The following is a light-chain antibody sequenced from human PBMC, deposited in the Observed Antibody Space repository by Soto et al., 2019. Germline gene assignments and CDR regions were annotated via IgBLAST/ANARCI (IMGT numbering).Light chain of an antibody. CDR3: QQYGRSPWT. CDR2: GAS. CDR1: QSVGPN. J-gene: IGKJ1*01. V-gene: IGKV3-20*01. Sequence: EIVLTQSPATLSVSPGDSATLSCRASQSVGPNLVWYQQRFGQSPRLLVYGASSRATGIPDRFSGSGSGTDFTLTISGLEPEDFAVYYCQQYGRSPWTFGQGTMVEI.